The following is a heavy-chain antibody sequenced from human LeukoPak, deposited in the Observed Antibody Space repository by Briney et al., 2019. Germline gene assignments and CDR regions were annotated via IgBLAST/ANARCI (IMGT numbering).Heavy chain of an antibody. CDR3: ARDGYSSSWAQGGYYFDY. D-gene: IGHD6-13*01. CDR1: GYTFTSYG. J-gene: IGHJ4*02. CDR2: ISAYNGNT. V-gene: IGHV1-18*01. Sequence: ASVKVSCKASGYTFTSYGISWVRQAPGQGLEWMGWISAYNGNTNYAQKLQGRVTMTTDTSTSTAYMELRSLRSDNTAVYYCARDGYSSSWAQGGYYFDYWGQGTLVTVSS.